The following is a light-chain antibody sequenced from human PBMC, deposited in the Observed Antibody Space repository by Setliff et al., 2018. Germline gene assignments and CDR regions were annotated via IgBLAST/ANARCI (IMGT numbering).Light chain of an antibody. CDR2: SNN. Sequence: QSALTQPPSASGTPGQRVTISCSGSSSNIGTNTVNWYQQLPGTATKLLIYSNNQRPSGVPDRFSGSESGTSASLAISGLQSEDEADYYCAAWDDSLNGHVFGTGTKVTV. V-gene: IGLV1-44*01. CDR1: SSNIGTNT. J-gene: IGLJ1*01. CDR3: AAWDDSLNGHV.